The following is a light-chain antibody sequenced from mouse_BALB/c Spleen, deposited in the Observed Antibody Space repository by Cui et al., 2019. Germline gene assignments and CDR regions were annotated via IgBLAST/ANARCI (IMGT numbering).Light chain of an antibody. J-gene: IGKJ2*01. V-gene: IGKV8-28*01. CDR2: GAS. CDR3: QNDHSYPYT. CDR1: QSLLNSGNQKNY. Sequence: DIVMTQSPSSLSVSAGEKVTMSCKSSQSLLNSGNQKNYLAWYQQKPVQPPKLLIYGASTRESGVPDRFTGSGSGTDFTLTISSVQAEDLAVYYCQNDHSYPYTFGGGTKLEIK.